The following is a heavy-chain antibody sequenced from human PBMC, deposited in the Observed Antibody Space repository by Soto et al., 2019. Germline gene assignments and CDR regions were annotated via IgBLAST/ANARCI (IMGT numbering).Heavy chain of an antibody. CDR3: ARDFSSSSGWGRYYYYGMDV. CDR1: GYTFTGYY. Sequence: EASVKVSCKATGYTFTGYYMHWVRQAPGQGLEWMGWINPNSGGTNYAQKFQGWVTMTRDTSISTAYMELSRLRSDDTAVYYCARDFSSSSGWGRYYYYGMDVWGQGTTVTVSS. D-gene: IGHD6-6*01. V-gene: IGHV1-2*04. CDR2: INPNSGGT. J-gene: IGHJ6*02.